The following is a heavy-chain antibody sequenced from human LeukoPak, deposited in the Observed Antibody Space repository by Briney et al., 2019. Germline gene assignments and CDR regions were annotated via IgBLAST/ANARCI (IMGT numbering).Heavy chain of an antibody. V-gene: IGHV3-30*03. CDR1: GFTFSSYG. D-gene: IGHD1-7*01. Sequence: PGGSLRLSCAASGFTFSSYGMHWVRQAPGKGLEWVAVISYDGSNKYYADSVKGRFTISRDNAKNTLYLQVDSLRADDTAVYYCATAGNYRFDYWGQGTLVTVSS. CDR3: ATAGNYRFDY. J-gene: IGHJ4*02. CDR2: ISYDGSNK.